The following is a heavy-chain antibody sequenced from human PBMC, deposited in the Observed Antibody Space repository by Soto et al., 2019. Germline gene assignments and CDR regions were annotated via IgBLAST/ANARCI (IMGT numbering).Heavy chain of an antibody. Sequence: GGSLRLSCAASGFTFSSYAMHWVRQAPGKGLEWVAVISYDGSNKYYADSVKGRFTISRDNSKNTLYLQMNSLRAEDTAVYYCARGGFDLNFDYWGQGTLVTVSS. CDR1: GFTFSSYA. J-gene: IGHJ4*02. CDR2: ISYDGSNK. CDR3: ARGGFDLNFDY. V-gene: IGHV3-30-3*01. D-gene: IGHD3-10*01.